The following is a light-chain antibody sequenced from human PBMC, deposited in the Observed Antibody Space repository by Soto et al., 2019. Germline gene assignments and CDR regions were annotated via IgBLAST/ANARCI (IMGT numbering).Light chain of an antibody. CDR1: SSDVGGYDF. V-gene: IGLV2-11*01. J-gene: IGLJ3*02. Sequence: QSALTQPRSVSGSPGQSVTISCTGTSSDVGGYDFVSWYQQHPGKAPKLMIYDVTKRPSGVPDRFSGSKSGNSASLTISGLQAEDEADDYCCSYEGSYVLGVFGGGTKLTVL. CDR3: CSYEGSYVLGV. CDR2: DVT.